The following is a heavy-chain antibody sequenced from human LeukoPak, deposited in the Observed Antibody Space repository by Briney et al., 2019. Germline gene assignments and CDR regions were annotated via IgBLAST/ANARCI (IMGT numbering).Heavy chain of an antibody. CDR2: IGTAGDT. J-gene: IGHJ6*02. V-gene: IGHV3-13*01. CDR1: GFTFSSYD. D-gene: IGHD3-10*01. Sequence: GGSLRLSCAASGFTFSSYDMHWVRQATGKGLEWVSAIGTAGDTYYPGTVKGRFTISRENDKNSLCLQMNSLRAGDPAVYYCARGFMVRGVIYYCMDVWGQGTTVTVSS. CDR3: ARGFMVRGVIYYCMDV.